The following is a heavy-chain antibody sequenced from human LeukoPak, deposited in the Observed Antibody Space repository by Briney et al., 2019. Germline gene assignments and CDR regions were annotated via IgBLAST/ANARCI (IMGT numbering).Heavy chain of an antibody. D-gene: IGHD2-2*01. J-gene: IGHJ6*03. CDR2: ISWNSGSI. CDR1: GFTFDDYA. CDR3: AKDGGGLCSSTSCPLMDV. Sequence: RTGGSLRLSCAASGFTFDDYAMHWVRQAPGKGLEWVSGISWNSGSIGYADSVKGRFTISRDNSKNTLYLQMNSLRAEDTAVYYWAKDGGGLCSSTSCPLMDVWGKGTTVTVSS. V-gene: IGHV3-9*01.